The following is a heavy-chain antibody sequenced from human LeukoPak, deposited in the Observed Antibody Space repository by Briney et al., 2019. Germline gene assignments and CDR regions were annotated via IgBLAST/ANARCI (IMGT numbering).Heavy chain of an antibody. J-gene: IGHJ4*02. CDR1: GYTFTGYY. V-gene: IGHV1-2*02. D-gene: IGHD3-22*01. CDR3: ARHYYDSSGYYFLFDY. CDR2: INPNSGDT. Sequence: ASVKVSCKACGYTFTGYYMHWVRQAPGQGLEWMGWINPNSGDTNYAQKFQGRVTMTRDTSISTAYMELSRLRSGDTAIYYCARHYYDSSGYYFLFDYWGQGTLVTVSS.